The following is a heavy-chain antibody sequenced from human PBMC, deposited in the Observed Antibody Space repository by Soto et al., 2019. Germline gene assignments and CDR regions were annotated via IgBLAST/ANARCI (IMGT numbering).Heavy chain of an antibody. V-gene: IGHV4-30-4*01. D-gene: IGHD3-9*01. CDR1: GGSISSGDYY. CDR2: IYYSGST. CDR3: ARVGLRYQNGMDV. J-gene: IGHJ6*02. Sequence: SETLSLTCSVSGGSISSGDYYWSWIRQPPGKGLEWIGYIYYSGSTYYNPSLKSRVTISVDTSKNQFSLKLSSVTAADTAVYYCARVGLRYQNGMDVWGQGTTVTVSS.